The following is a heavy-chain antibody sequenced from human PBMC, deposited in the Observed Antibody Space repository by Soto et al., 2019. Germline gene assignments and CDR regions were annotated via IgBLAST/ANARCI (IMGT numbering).Heavy chain of an antibody. D-gene: IGHD3-22*01. V-gene: IGHV1-18*04. J-gene: IGHJ5*02. CDR3: ARERYYYDSSGYYYVDP. CDR1: GYTFTSYG. CDR2: ISAYNGNT. Sequence: ASVKVSCKASGYTFTSYGISWVRQAPGQGLEWMGWISAYNGNTNYAQKLQGRVTMTTDTSTSTAYMELRSLRSDDTAVYYCARERYYYDSSGYYYVDPWGQGTLVTVSS.